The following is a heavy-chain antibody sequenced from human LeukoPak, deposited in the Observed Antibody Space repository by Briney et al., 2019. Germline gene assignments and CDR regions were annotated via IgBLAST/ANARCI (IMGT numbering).Heavy chain of an antibody. V-gene: IGHV3-21*01. CDR3: ARLPTDAYGGMSD. J-gene: IGHJ4*02. CDR1: EFTCSTYA. Sequence: GGSLRLSCAASEFTCSTYAMNWVRQAPGKGLEGVSSISSSSDYIVYADSGKGRFSISRDNADNSLYLQMNSLRAEDTAVYYCARLPTDAYGGMSDWGQGTLVTVSS. CDR2: ISSSSDYI. D-gene: IGHD4-23*01.